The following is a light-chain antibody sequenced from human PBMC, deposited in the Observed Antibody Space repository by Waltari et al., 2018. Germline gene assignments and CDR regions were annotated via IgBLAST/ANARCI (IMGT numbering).Light chain of an antibody. J-gene: IGKJ5*01. Sequence: DIVLTQSPDSLAVSLGERATIDCWSSQSLFFGASGKNYLAWYQQKPGQPPKVLIYWASTREAWVPERIRGSGSGAHFTLTVDSLQAEDVAVYYCQQYSSSPITFGQGTRLEI. CDR1: QSLFFGASGKNY. V-gene: IGKV4-1*01. CDR2: WAS. CDR3: QQYSSSPIT.